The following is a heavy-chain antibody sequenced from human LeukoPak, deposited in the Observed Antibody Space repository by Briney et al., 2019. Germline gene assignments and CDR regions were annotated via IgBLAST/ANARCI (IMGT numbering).Heavy chain of an antibody. J-gene: IGHJ4*02. CDR3: ARARDSSGSDY. Sequence: SETLSLTCAVYGGSFSGYYWSWIRQPPGKGLEWIGYIYYSGSTNYNPSLKSRVTISVDTSKNQFSLKLSSVTAADTAVYYCARARDSSGSDYWGQGTLVTVSS. D-gene: IGHD6-19*01. CDR1: GGSFSGYY. V-gene: IGHV4-59*01. CDR2: IYYSGST.